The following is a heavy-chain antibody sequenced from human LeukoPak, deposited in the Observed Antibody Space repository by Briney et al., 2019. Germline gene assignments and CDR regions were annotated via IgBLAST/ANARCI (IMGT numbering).Heavy chain of an antibody. Sequence: GGSLRLSCAASGFTFSSYGMNWVRQAPGKGLEWVSYISSSSSTIYYADSVKGRFTISRDNSKNSLYLQMNSLRAEDTAVYYCAKDGGLMVRGVITYWGQRTLVTVS. CDR2: ISSSSSTI. CDR3: AKDGGLMVRGVITY. J-gene: IGHJ4*02. CDR1: GFTFSSYG. D-gene: IGHD3-10*01. V-gene: IGHV3-48*04.